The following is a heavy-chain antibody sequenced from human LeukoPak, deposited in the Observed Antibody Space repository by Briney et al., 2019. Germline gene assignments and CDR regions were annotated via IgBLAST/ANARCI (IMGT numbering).Heavy chain of an antibody. V-gene: IGHV3-7*01. Sequence: GGSLRLSCAASGFTFNSYWMNWVRQAPGKGLEWVANIKQDGSEKYYVDSVKGRLTISRDNAKNSVYLQMNSLRAEDTAVYYCARGAATSAFDIWGQGTMVTVSS. CDR1: GFTFNSYW. CDR3: ARGAATSAFDI. D-gene: IGHD1-26*01. J-gene: IGHJ3*02. CDR2: IKQDGSEK.